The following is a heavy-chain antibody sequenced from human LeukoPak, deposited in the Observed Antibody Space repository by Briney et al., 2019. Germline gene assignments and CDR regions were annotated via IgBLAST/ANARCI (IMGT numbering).Heavy chain of an antibody. CDR3: ARYGCSNGVCYCDY. CDR1: GGTFSSYA. CDR2: IIPIFGTA. V-gene: IGHV1-69*01. J-gene: IGHJ4*02. Sequence: ASVKVSCKASGGTFSSYAISWVRQAPGQGLEWMGGIIPIFGTANYAQKFQGRVTITADESTSTAYMELSSLRSEDTAVYFCARYGCSNGVCYCDYWGQGTLVTVSS. D-gene: IGHD2-8*01.